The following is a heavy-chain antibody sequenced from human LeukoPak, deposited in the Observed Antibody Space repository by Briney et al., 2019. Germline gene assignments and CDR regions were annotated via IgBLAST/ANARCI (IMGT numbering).Heavy chain of an antibody. D-gene: IGHD2-2*01. CDR2: VGGGGIRT. J-gene: IGHJ4*02. CDR1: GFTFSNYA. V-gene: IGHV3-23*01. CDR3: ARERYCSGTSCFELGY. Sequence: GGSLRLSCAASGFTFSNYAMSWVRQAPGKGLEWVSSVGGGGIRTYYADSVQGRFTISRDNSKNTLLLQMNSLRAEDTAVYYCARERYCSGTSCFELGYWGQGTLVTVSS.